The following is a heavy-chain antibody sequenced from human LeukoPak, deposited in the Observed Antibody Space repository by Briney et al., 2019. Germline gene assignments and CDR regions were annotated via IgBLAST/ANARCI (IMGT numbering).Heavy chain of an antibody. J-gene: IGHJ4*02. CDR3: VRGGGYGDYSD. Sequence: GGSLRLSCAASGFTFSTYWMHWVRHTPGKGLVWVSRIQTDGSSTSYAASVKGRFTISRDNAKSTLYLQMNSLRAEDTAVYFCVRGGGYGDYSDWGQGTLVTVSS. CDR1: GFTFSTYW. CDR2: IQTDGSST. V-gene: IGHV3-74*01. D-gene: IGHD4-17*01.